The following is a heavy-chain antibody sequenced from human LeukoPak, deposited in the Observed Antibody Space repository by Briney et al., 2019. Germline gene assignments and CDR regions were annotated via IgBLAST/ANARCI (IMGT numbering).Heavy chain of an antibody. CDR3: ARVQGCTNGVCYYYFDY. CDR1: GFTFSNHY. D-gene: IGHD2-8*01. J-gene: IGHJ4*02. CDR2: SRNKTKRYTT. Sequence: PGGSLRLSCAVSGFTFSNHYMDWVRQAPGKGLEWVGRSRNKTKRYTTEYAASVKGRFTISRDDSKNSLYLQMNSLRTEDTAVYYCARVQGCTNGVCYYYFDYWGQGTLVTVSS. V-gene: IGHV3-72*01.